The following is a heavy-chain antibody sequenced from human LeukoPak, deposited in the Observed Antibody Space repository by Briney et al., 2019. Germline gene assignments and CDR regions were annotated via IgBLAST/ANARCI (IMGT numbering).Heavy chain of an antibody. V-gene: IGHV3-21*04. CDR1: GFTFSSYS. Sequence: TGGSLRLSCAVSGFTFSSYSMNWVRQAPGKGLEWVSSISSSSSYIYYADSVKGRFTISRDNAKNSLYLQMNSLRAEDTAVYYCAGDKTTGGWYEFDYWGQGTLVTVSS. D-gene: IGHD6-19*01. J-gene: IGHJ4*02. CDR2: ISSSSSYI. CDR3: AGDKTTGGWYEFDY.